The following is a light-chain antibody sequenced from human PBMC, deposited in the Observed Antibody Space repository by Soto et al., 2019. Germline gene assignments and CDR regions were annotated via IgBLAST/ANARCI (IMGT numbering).Light chain of an antibody. V-gene: IGKV1-5*03. CDR3: QHYSYDCT. CDR1: QSISGF. Sequence: DIQMTQSPSTLSASVGDRVTITCRASQSISGFLAWYNQKPGRAPRLLLYSATTLASGGPSRFSGSGSETEFTITSISLQADAVAKYYGQHYSYDCTFGQGTKLEIK. CDR2: SAT. J-gene: IGKJ2*02.